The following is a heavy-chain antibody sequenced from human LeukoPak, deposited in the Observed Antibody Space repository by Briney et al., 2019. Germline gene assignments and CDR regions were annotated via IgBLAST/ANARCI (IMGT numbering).Heavy chain of an antibody. CDR3: AKETTIFGAGPDAFAI. V-gene: IGHV3-53*05. Sequence: GGSLRLSCAASGFTVSSNYMSWVRQAPGKGLEWVSVIYSGGSTYYADSVKGRFTISRDNSKNSLYLQMNSLRADDMAVYYCAKETTIFGAGPDAFAIWGQGTMVTVSS. D-gene: IGHD3-3*01. J-gene: IGHJ3*02. CDR2: IYSGGST. CDR1: GFTVSSNY.